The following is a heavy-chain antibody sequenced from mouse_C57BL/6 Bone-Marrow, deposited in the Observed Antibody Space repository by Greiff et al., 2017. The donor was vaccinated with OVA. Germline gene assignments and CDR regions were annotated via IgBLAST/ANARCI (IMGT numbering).Heavy chain of an antibody. Sequence: QVQLQQPGAELVMPGASVKLSCKASGYTFTSYWMHWVKQRPGQGLVWIGEIDPSDSYTNYNQKLKGKPTLTVDKSSSTAYMQLSSLAYEESAVYYCAGLYYYGSRKGYFDVEGRGTTVTVSA. CDR1: GYTFTSYW. D-gene: IGHD1-1*01. J-gene: IGHJ1*03. CDR2: IDPSDSYT. V-gene: IGHV1-69*01. CDR3: AGLYYYGSRKGYFDV.